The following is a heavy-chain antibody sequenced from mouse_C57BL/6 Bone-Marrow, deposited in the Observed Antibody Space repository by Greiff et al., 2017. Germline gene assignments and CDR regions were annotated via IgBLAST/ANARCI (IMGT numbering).Heavy chain of an antibody. CDR2: IHPNSGST. D-gene: IGHD1-2*01. J-gene: IGHJ2*01. CDR1: GYTFTSYW. CDR3: PRPITTRDYFDY. Sequence: QVHVKQPGAELVKPGASVKLSCKASGYTFTSYWMHWVKQRPGQGLEWIGMIHPNSGSTNYNEKFKSKATLTVDKSSSTAYMQLSSLTSEDSAVYYCPRPITTRDYFDYWGQGTTLTVSS. V-gene: IGHV1-64*01.